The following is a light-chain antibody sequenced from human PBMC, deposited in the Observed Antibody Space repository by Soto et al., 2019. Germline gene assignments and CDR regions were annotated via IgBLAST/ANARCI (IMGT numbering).Light chain of an antibody. CDR3: QSYDSSLSGYV. Sequence: QPVLTQPPSVSEAPGQRVTISCTGSSSNIGAGYEAHWYQQVPGTAPKLLIYENNNRPSGVPDRFSGSKSGTSAYLAITGLQAEDEAEYYCQSYDSSLSGYVFGTGTKLTVL. CDR2: ENN. V-gene: IGLV1-40*01. CDR1: SSNIGAGYE. J-gene: IGLJ1*01.